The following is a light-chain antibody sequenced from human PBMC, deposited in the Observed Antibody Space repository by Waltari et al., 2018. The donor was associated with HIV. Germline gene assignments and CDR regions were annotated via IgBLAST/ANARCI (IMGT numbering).Light chain of an antibody. CDR2: RNK. Sequence: QSVPTQPPSTSGSPGPRVPTPCSGTSSHTRRTDVSRYQQLPGTAPKLLVYRNKQRPSGVPDRFSGSKSGTSASLAISGLRSEDEADYYCAAWDDSLSGWVFGGGTKLTVL. CDR1: SSHTRRTD. CDR3: AAWDDSLSGWV. J-gene: IGLJ3*02. V-gene: IGLV1-47*01.